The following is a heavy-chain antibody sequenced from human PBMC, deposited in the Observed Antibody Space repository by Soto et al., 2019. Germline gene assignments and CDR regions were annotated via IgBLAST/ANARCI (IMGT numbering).Heavy chain of an antibody. CDR1: GFTFSSYW. CDR2: INSDGSST. CDR3: ARVVAAAGTYYYYMDV. D-gene: IGHD6-13*01. J-gene: IGHJ6*03. V-gene: IGHV3-74*01. Sequence: GGSLRLSCAASGFTFSSYWMHWVRQAPGKGLVWVSRINSDGSSTSYADSVKGRFTISRDNAKNTLYLQMNSLRAEDTAVYYCARVVAAAGTYYYYMDVWGKGTTVTVSS.